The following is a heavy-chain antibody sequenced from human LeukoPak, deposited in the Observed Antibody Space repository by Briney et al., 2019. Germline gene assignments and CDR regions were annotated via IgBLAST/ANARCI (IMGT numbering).Heavy chain of an antibody. CDR3: ARPRYRNTWYYFDY. J-gene: IGHJ4*02. V-gene: IGHV4-61*05. CDR2: IYYTGST. CDR1: GGSISSSSYY. Sequence: SETLSLTCTVSGGSISSSSYYWSWIRQPPGKGLEWIGYIYYTGSTNYNPSLKSRVTLSVDMSKNQFSLKLSSVTAADTAVYYCARPRYRNTWYYFDYWGQGTLVTVSS. D-gene: IGHD6-13*01.